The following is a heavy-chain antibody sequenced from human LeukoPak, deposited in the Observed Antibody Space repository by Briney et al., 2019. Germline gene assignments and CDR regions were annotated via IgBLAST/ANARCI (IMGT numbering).Heavy chain of an antibody. CDR3: AKRVVVGATSPYSDFQD. Sequence: GGSLRLSCVASGFTFSSYAMGWVRQAPGKPLKWVSAISGSGVTTHYAGSVKGRFSISRDNSKNTLYLQMDSLRAEDTALYYCAKRVVVGATSPYSDFQDWGQGTLVTVSS. CDR2: ISGSGVTT. CDR1: GFTFSSYA. D-gene: IGHD1-26*01. J-gene: IGHJ1*01. V-gene: IGHV3-23*01.